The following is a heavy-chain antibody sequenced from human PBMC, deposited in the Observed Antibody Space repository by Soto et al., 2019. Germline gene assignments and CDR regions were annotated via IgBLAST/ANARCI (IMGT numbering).Heavy chain of an antibody. CDR1: EDIFTNYW. CDR3: VRPRGYSSSGAFDY. J-gene: IGHJ4*02. V-gene: IGHV5-51*01. D-gene: IGHD6-6*01. Sequence: GASLKISWNASEDIFTNYWIGWVRQMPGRGLEWMGIIYPGDSDTRSSPSFEGQVTFSVDKSIKTAYLHLSTLKASDTAMFYCVRPRGYSSSGAFDYWAQGTLVTVSS. CDR2: IYPGDSDT.